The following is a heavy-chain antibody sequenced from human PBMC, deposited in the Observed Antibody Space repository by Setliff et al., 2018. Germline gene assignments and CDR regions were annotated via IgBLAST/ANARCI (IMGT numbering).Heavy chain of an antibody. D-gene: IGHD3-16*01. Sequence: GASVKVSCKTSGFRFTSFGFSWVRQAPGQGLEWMGWISPYSGESNYAQKFQDRLTVTADTSTKTTYMELRSLRAEDMAVYYCATWNGGYSDYWGQGTLVTAPQ. J-gene: IGHJ4*02. CDR3: ATWNGGYSDY. CDR2: ISPYSGES. V-gene: IGHV1-18*03. CDR1: GFRFTSFG.